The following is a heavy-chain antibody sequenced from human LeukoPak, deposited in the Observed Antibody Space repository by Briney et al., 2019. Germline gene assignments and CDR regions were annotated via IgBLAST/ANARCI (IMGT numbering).Heavy chain of an antibody. CDR3: ARDSSGYYYGYWYFDL. D-gene: IGHD3-22*01. V-gene: IGHV4-38-2*01. CDR2: IYHSGST. Sequence: SETLSLTCAVSGYSISSGYYWGWIRQPPGKGLEWIVSIYHSGSTYYNPSLKSRVTISVDTSKSQFSLKLSSVTAADTAVYYCARDSSGYYYGYWYFDLWGRGTLVTVSS. J-gene: IGHJ2*01. CDR1: GYSISSGYY.